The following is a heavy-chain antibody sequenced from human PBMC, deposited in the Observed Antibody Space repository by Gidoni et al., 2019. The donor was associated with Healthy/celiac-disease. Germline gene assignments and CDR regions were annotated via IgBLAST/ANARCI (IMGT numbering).Heavy chain of an antibody. J-gene: IGHJ4*02. CDR1: RFTFGAYA. CDR3: TRGHGHDRSGYLSFEY. D-gene: IGHD3-22*01. Sequence: EVQLVESGGDLVQPGRSLRLSCTASRFTFGAYALSWFRQAPGKGLEWVGFIRSNTYGGTTEYAASVKGRFTISRDDTKSIAYLQMNSLKTEDTAVYYCTRGHGHDRSGYLSFEYWGQGTLVTVSS. CDR2: IRSNTYGGTT. V-gene: IGHV3-49*03.